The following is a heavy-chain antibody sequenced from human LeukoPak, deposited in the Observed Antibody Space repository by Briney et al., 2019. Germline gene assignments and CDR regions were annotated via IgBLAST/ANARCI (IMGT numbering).Heavy chain of an antibody. CDR2: INHSGST. J-gene: IGHJ4*02. Sequence: SETLSLTCAVYGGSFSGYYWSWIRQPPGKGLEWIGEINHSGSTNYNPSLKSRVTISEDMSKNQFSLKLSSVTAADTAVYYCARRYSSSWYFLGYWGQGTLVTVSS. CDR3: ARRYSSSWYFLGY. D-gene: IGHD6-13*01. V-gene: IGHV4-34*01. CDR1: GGSFSGYY.